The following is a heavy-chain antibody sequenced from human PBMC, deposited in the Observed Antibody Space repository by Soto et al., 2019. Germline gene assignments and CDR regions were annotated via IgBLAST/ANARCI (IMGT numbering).Heavy chain of an antibody. V-gene: IGHV3-23*01. Sequence: GGSLRLSCTASGFTVSDYAMSWVRQAPGKGLEWVSTISAIGDHTYYADSVKGRFIISRDNSKNTLHLQMNSLRAEDTAVFYCAEDPCSGVNCYSGNFDCWGQGTLVTVSS. D-gene: IGHD2-21*01. J-gene: IGHJ4*02. CDR2: ISAIGDHT. CDR3: AEDPCSGVNCYSGNFDC. CDR1: GFTVSDYA.